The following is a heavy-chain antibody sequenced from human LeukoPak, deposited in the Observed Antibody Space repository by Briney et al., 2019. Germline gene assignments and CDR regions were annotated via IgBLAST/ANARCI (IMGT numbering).Heavy chain of an antibody. D-gene: IGHD3-10*01. J-gene: IGHJ4*02. CDR1: GFTFSSYA. V-gene: IGHV3-23*01. CDR2: ISGSGGST. Sequence: GGSLRLSCAASGFTFSSYAMSWVRQAPGKGLEWVSAISGSGGSTYYADSVKGRFTISRDNSKNTLYLQMNSLRAEDTAVYYCAKDQEKLLWFGETTDLFDYWGQGTLVTVSS. CDR3: AKDQEKLLWFGETTDLFDY.